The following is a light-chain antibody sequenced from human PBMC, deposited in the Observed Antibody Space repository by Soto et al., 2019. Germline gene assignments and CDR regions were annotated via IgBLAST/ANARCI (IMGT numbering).Light chain of an antibody. CDR2: WAS. CDR1: RSLLYSSNTKNY. Sequence: DIVMTQSPDSLAVSLGERATIKCKSSRSLLYSSNTKNYLAWYQHRPGQPPKLLFYWASTRESGVPARFSGGGSGTDFTLTINSLQAEDVAVYYCQQYYSTPYTFGQGTKLEIK. J-gene: IGKJ2*01. V-gene: IGKV4-1*01. CDR3: QQYYSTPYT.